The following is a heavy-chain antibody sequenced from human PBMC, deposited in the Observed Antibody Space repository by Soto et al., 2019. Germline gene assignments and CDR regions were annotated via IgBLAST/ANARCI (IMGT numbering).Heavy chain of an antibody. J-gene: IGHJ5*02. D-gene: IGHD3-22*01. CDR3: ARAEVLTAPFDP. V-gene: IGHV4-31*03. CDR2: IYYSGTT. Sequence: PSETLSLTCTVSGGSISSGGYYFNWIRQHPGKGLEWIGYIYYSGTTYYNPSLKSRLTISVDTSKNQSPLKLTSVTAADTAVYYCARAEVLTAPFDPWGQGTLVTVSS. CDR1: GGSISSGGYY.